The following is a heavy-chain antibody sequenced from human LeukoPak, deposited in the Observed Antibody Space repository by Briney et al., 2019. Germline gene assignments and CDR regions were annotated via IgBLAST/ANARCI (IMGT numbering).Heavy chain of an antibody. Sequence: SETLSLTCTVSGYSISSGYYWAWTRPHPGKGREWIGISYHSGSTYYNPSLKSRLTISVATSKNQFSLKLSSVTAADTAVYYCARAPYDSSGYHFDYWGQGTLVTVSS. CDR2: SYHSGST. CDR3: ARAPYDSSGYHFDY. V-gene: IGHV4-38-2*02. CDR1: GYSISSGYY. J-gene: IGHJ4*02. D-gene: IGHD3-22*01.